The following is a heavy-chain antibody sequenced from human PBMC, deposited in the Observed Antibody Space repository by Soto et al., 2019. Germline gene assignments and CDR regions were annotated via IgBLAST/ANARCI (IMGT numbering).Heavy chain of an antibody. D-gene: IGHD2-2*01. V-gene: IGHV4-34*01. CDR2: INHSGST. J-gene: IGHJ6*03. CDR1: GGSFSGYY. CDR3: ARGDIVVVPAAKTGYYMDV. Sequence: SETLSLTCAVYGGSFSGYYWSWIRQPPGKGLEWIGEINHSGSTNYNPSLKSRVTISVDTSKNQFSLKLSSVTAADTAVYYCARGDIVVVPAAKTGYYMDVWGKGTTVTVSS.